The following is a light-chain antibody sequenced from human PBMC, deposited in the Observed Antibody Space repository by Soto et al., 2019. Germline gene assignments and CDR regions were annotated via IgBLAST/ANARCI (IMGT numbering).Light chain of an antibody. CDR1: SSNIGSNT. V-gene: IGLV1-44*01. J-gene: IGLJ3*02. CDR2: TNN. CDR3: AAWDDSLNGWV. Sequence: QSVLTQPPSASGTPGQRVTISCSGSSSNIGSNTVNWYQQLPGTAPKLLIYTNNQRPSGVPDRFSGSKSGTSASLAISRLQSEDEAAYYCAAWDDSLNGWVFGGGTKLTVL.